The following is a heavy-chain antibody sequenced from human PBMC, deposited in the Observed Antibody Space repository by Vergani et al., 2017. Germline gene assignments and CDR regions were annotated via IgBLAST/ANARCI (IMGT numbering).Heavy chain of an antibody. CDR3: AIATIGYCSSTSCYGGADWFDP. D-gene: IGHD2-2*01. J-gene: IGHJ5*02. V-gene: IGHV3-23*01. Sequence: EVQLLESGGGLVQPGGSLRLSCAASGFTFSSYAMSWVRQAPGKGLEWVSAISGSGGSPYYADSVKGRLTISRDNSKNTLYLQMNSLRAEDTAVYYCAIATIGYCSSTSCYGGADWFDPWGQGTLVTVSS. CDR1: GFTFSSYA. CDR2: ISGSGGSP.